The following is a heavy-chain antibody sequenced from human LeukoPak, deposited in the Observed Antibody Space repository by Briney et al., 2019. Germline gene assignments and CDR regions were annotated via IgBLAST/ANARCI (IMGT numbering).Heavy chain of an antibody. D-gene: IGHD5-24*01. CDR3: ARGDGN. J-gene: IGHJ4*02. Sequence: SETLSLTCTVSGVSITTYSWTWIRQSAGKGLEWIGVISHSGTTNYNPSLKSRLTMSVDSSKNQYSLMLISVTAADTATYYCARGDGNWGQGILVTVSS. V-gene: IGHV4-4*09. CDR1: GVSITTYS. CDR2: ISHSGTT.